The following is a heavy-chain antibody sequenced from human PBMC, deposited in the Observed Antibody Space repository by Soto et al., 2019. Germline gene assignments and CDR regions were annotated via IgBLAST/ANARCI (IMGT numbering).Heavy chain of an antibody. CDR1: GGSISSYY. Sequence: PSETLALTCSVSGGSISSYYWSWIRQPPGKGLEWIGYIYYGGNTNYNPSLKSRVTISEDTSKNKFSLKLRSVTTAETAVYYCERHIWFSEPSSSFDPWGQGTLVTVSS. CDR2: IYYGGNT. D-gene: IGHD1-26*01. J-gene: IGHJ5*02. V-gene: IGHV4-59*01. CDR3: ERHIWFSEPSSSFDP.